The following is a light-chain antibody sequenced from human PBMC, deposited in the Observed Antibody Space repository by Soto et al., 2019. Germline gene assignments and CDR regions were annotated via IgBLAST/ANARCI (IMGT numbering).Light chain of an antibody. J-gene: IGLJ2*01. CDR3: SSFSPTSTHVL. Sequence: QSVLTQPASVSGSPGQSITISCTGTSSDVGNYNYVSWYQQHPGKAPKLMIYEVSNRPSGVSNRFSGSKSGNTASLTISGLQAEDEADYYCSSFSPTSTHVLFGGGTKLTVL. V-gene: IGLV2-14*01. CDR1: SSDVGNYNY. CDR2: EVS.